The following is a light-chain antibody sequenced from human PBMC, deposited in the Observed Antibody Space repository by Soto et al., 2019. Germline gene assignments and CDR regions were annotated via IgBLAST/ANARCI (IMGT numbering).Light chain of an antibody. J-gene: IGKJ4*01. CDR3: QQYGSSPNT. V-gene: IGKV3-20*01. CDR2: GAS. CDR1: QSVRSRY. Sequence: EIVLTQSPGTLSLSPGERATLSCRASQSVRSRYLAWYQQKPGQTPRLLIHGASSRATGIPDRFSGSGSGTDFALTISRLEPEDFAVYYCQQYGSSPNTFGGGTKVEIK.